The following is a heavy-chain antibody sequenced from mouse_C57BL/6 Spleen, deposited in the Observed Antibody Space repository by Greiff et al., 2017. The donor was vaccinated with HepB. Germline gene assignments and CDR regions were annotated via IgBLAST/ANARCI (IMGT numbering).Heavy chain of an antibody. V-gene: IGHV1-66*01. J-gene: IGHJ3*01. CDR2: IYPGSGNT. CDR3: ARGGIPPWFAY. Sequence: QVQLQQSGPELVKPGASVKISCKASGYSFTSYYIHWVKQRPGQGLEWIGWIYPGSGNTKYNEKFKGKATLTADTSSSTAYMQLSSLTSEDSAVYYCARGGIPPWFAYWGQGTLVTVSA. CDR1: GYSFTSYY.